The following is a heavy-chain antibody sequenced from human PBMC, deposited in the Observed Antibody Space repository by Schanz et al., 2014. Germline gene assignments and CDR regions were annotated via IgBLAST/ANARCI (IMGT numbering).Heavy chain of an antibody. CDR1: GFAFSSFA. V-gene: IGHV3-48*01. Sequence: EVQLLESGGGLVKPGGSLRLSCVASGFAFSSFAMTWVRQAPGRGLEWISYITYNGGTIYYADSVKGRFTISRDNSKNTLYLQMNSLRAEDTAVYYCARKVVATIGGYYDNWGQGTLVTVSS. CDR3: ARKVVATIGGYYDN. J-gene: IGHJ4*02. CDR2: ITYNGGTI. D-gene: IGHD5-12*01.